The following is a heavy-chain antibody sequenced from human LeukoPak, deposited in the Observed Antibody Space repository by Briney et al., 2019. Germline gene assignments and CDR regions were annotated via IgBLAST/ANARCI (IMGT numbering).Heavy chain of an antibody. Sequence: ASVKVSCKAPGGTFSSYAISWVRQAPGQGLEWMGGIIPIFGTANYAQKFQGRVTITADESTSTAYMELSSLRSEDTAVYYCARDGATVVTSAFDIWGQGTMVTVSS. D-gene: IGHD4-23*01. J-gene: IGHJ3*02. CDR1: GGTFSSYA. CDR3: ARDGATVVTSAFDI. V-gene: IGHV1-69*13. CDR2: IIPIFGTA.